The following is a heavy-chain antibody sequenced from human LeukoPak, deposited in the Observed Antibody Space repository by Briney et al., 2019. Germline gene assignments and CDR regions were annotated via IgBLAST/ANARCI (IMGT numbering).Heavy chain of an antibody. CDR2: ISWNSGSI. CDR3: AKDSGIAAAGTGEYLQH. Sequence: AGGSLRLSCAASGFTFDDYAMHWVRQAPGKGLEWVSGISWNSGSIGYADSVKGRFTISRDNAKNSLYLQMNSLRAEDMALYYCAKDSGIAAAGTGEYLQHWGQGTLVTVSS. D-gene: IGHD6-13*01. V-gene: IGHV3-9*03. J-gene: IGHJ1*01. CDR1: GFTFDDYA.